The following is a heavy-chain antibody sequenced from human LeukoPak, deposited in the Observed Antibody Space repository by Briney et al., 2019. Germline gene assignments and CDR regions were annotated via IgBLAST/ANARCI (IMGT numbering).Heavy chain of an antibody. CDR1: GGSISSGGYY. Sequence: SETLSLTCTVSGGSISSGGYYWSWIRQHPGKGLEWIGYIYYSGSTYYNPSLKSRVTISVDTSKNQFSLKLSSVTAADTAVYYCARGGYGDSGAFDIWGQGKMVTVSS. V-gene: IGHV4-31*03. J-gene: IGHJ3*02. D-gene: IGHD4-17*01. CDR3: ARGGYGDSGAFDI. CDR2: IYYSGST.